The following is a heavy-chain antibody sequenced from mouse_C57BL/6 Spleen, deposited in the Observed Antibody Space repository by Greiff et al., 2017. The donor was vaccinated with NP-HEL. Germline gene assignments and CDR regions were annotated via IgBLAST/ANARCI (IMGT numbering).Heavy chain of an antibody. CDR2: IDPSDSYT. V-gene: IGHV1-50*01. CDR3: ARGLRYFDY. J-gene: IGHJ2*01. Sequence: QVQLQQPGAELVKPGASVKLSCKASGYTFTSYWMQWVKQRPGQGLEWIGEIDPSDSYTNYNQKFKGKATLTVDISSSTAYMQHSSLTSEDSAVYYCARGLRYFDYWGQGTTLTVSS. CDR1: GYTFTSYW.